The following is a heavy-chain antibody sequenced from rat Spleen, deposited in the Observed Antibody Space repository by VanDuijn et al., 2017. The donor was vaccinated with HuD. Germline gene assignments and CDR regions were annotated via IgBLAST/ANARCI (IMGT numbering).Heavy chain of an antibody. CDR2: ISYEGSST. J-gene: IGHJ2*01. D-gene: IGHD1-9*01. CDR1: GFTFSDYY. Sequence: EVQLVESGGGLVQPGRSLKLSCAASGFTFSDYYMAWVRQAPKKGLEWVASISYEGSSTYYRDSVKGRFTISRDTAKSTLSLQMDSLRSEDTATYYCARRHYGYTDYFDYWGQGVMVTVSS. CDR3: ARRHYGYTDYFDY. V-gene: IGHV5-22*01.